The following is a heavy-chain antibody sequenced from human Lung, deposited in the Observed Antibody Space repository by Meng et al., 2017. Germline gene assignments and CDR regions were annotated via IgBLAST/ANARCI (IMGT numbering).Heavy chain of an antibody. CDR2: IIDSGST. D-gene: IGHD6-19*01. CDR1: GGSFSGYY. V-gene: IGHV4-34*02. J-gene: IGHJ4*02. Sequence: VQLQQWGAGLLKPSDNLSPPCAVYGGSFSGYYWSWIRQPPGRGLEWIGEIIDSGSTNYNPSLKSRVTISVDTSKNQFSLRVTSVTAADRAVYYCVRRTYSSGWYFDYWGQGTLVTVSS. CDR3: VRRTYSSGWYFDY.